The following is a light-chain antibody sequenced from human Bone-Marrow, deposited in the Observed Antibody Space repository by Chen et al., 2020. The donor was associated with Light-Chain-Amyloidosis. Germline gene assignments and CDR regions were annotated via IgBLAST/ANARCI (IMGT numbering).Light chain of an antibody. Sequence: SYVLTQPSSVSVAPGQTATNACGGNNIGSTSVHWYQQTPGQAPLLVVYDDSDRPAGIPERLSGSNSGNTATLTISRVEAGDEADYYRQVWDRSSDRPVFGGGTKLTVL. CDR3: QVWDRSSDRPV. CDR1: NIGSTS. CDR2: DDS. J-gene: IGLJ3*02. V-gene: IGLV3-21*02.